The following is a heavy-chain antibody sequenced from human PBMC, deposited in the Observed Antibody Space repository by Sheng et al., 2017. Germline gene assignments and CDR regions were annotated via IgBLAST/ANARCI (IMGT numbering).Heavy chain of an antibody. CDR1: GYSISSGYY. D-gene: IGHD3-10*01. V-gene: IGHV4-38-2*02. CDR2: IYHSGST. Sequence: QVQLQESGPGLVKPSETLSLTCTVSGYSISSGYYWGWIRQPPGKGLEWIGSIYHSGSTYYNPSLKSRVTISVDTSKNQFSLKLSSVTAADTAVYYCARGTLETMGNFDYWGQGTLVTVSS. J-gene: IGHJ4*02. CDR3: ARGTLETMGNFDY.